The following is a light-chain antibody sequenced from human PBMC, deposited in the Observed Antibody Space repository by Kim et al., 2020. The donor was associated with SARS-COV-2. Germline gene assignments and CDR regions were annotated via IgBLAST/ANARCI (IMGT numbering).Light chain of an antibody. CDR3: QTWDRSTAV. Sequence: SVSPGQTASILRSGDKFGDQHVCWFQQTSGQSPVPVLYQDLQRPSWIPELFSGSNSGNTATLPLRGTQAMDEADYYCQTWDRSTAVFCRGTQLTVL. V-gene: IGLV3-1*01. CDR1: KFGDQH. CDR2: QDL. J-gene: IGLJ2*01.